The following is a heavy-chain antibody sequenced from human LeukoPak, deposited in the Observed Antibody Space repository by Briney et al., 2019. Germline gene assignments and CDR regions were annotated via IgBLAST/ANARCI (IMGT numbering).Heavy chain of an antibody. J-gene: IGHJ6*02. D-gene: IGHD3-10*01. Sequence: SSETLSLTCAVYGGSFSGYYWSWIRQPPGKGLEWIGEINHSGSTNYNPSLKSRVTISVDTSKNQFSLKLSSVTAADTAVYYCARVRYYYGSGSYYQALTYYCYGMDVWGQGTTVTVSS. CDR2: INHSGST. CDR3: ARVRYYYGSGSYYQALTYYCYGMDV. CDR1: GGSFSGYY. V-gene: IGHV4-34*01.